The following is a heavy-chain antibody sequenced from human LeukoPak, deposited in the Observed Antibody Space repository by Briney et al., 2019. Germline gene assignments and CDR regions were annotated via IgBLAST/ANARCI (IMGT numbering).Heavy chain of an antibody. CDR3: ASHLGDYGLK. J-gene: IGHJ4*02. CDR1: GYTFTSYD. V-gene: IGHV1-8*01. D-gene: IGHD4-17*01. Sequence: GASVKVSCKASGYTFTSYDINWVRQATGQGLEWMGWMNPKSGNTGYAQNFQGRVTMTRDTPISTAYMELSSLRSEDTAVYYCASHLGDYGLKWGQGTLVTVSS. CDR2: MNPKSGNT.